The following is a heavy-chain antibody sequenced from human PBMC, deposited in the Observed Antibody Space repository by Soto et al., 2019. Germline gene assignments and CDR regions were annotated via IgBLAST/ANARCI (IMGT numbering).Heavy chain of an antibody. CDR1: GYSFTSNG. CDR2: ISAYNGNT. CDR3: ARDPLNWNYDY. V-gene: IGHV1-18*01. D-gene: IGHD1-7*01. J-gene: IGHJ4*02. Sequence: GASVKVTCKDSGYSFTSNGRSWVRQAPGQGLEWMGWISAYNGNTNYAQKLQGRVTMTTDTSTSTAYMELRSLRSDDTAVYYCARDPLNWNYDYWGQGTLVTVSS.